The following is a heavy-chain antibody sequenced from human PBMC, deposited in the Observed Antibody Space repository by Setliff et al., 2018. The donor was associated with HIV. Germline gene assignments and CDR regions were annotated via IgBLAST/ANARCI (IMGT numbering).Heavy chain of an antibody. CDR2: IYISGST. J-gene: IGHJ5*02. D-gene: IGHD6-19*01. V-gene: IGHV4-4*07. CDR3: ARDRSSGWSKDWFDT. Sequence: SETLSLTCPVSGGSISCYYWSWIRQPAGKGLEWIGHIYISGSTNYNPSFNSRVTMSVDTSKNQFSLRLTSVPAADTAMSHCARDRSSGWSKDWFDTWGQGILVTVSS. CDR1: GGSISCYY.